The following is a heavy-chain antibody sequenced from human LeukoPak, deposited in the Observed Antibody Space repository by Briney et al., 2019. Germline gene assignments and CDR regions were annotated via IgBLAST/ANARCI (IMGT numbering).Heavy chain of an antibody. CDR1: GFTFSSYG. D-gene: IGHD4-17*01. J-gene: IGHJ4*02. Sequence: GGSLRLSCAASGFTFSSYGMHWVRQAPGKGLEWVAFIRYDGSNKYYTDSVKGRFTISRDNSQNTLYLQMNSLRPEDTAVYYCAKGGASVTRYVDYWGQGTLVTVSS. CDR2: IRYDGSNK. V-gene: IGHV3-30*02. CDR3: AKGGASVTRYVDY.